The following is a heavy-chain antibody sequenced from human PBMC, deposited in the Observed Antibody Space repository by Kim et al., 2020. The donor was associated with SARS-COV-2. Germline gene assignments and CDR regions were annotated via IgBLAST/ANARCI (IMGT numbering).Heavy chain of an antibody. J-gene: IGHJ5*01. CDR3: ICRCGGDNWFDC. V-gene: IGHV3-72*01. CDR2: SGKKVNSYNT. D-gene: IGHD2-21*01. Sequence: GGSLRLSCAASGFTFSDHYMDWVRQAPGKGLEWIGRSGKKVNSYNTEYAASVRGRFTISRDDSQDSLYLQMNSLKTEDTAVYYCICRCGGDNWFDCWGQGTLVTVSS. CDR1: GFTFSDHY.